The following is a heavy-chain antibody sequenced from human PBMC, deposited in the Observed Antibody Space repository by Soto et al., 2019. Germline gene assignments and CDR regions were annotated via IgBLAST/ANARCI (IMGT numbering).Heavy chain of an antibody. CDR1: GYSFTGYQ. CDR3: ALPISVTDTFDY. Sequence: QVQLVQSGAEVKKPGASEKVSCRASGYSFTGYQMYWVRQAPGQGLEWMGWISPNSGDTNYAQKFQGRVTVTSDTSIRTVYMELSRLRSDDTAVYYCALPISVTDTFDYWGQGTLVTVSS. V-gene: IGHV1-2*02. J-gene: IGHJ4*02. CDR2: ISPNSGDT. D-gene: IGHD6-19*01.